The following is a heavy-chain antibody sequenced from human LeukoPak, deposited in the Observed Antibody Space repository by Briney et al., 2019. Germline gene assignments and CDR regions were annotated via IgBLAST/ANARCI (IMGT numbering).Heavy chain of an antibody. CDR1: GFTFSSYS. CDR3: ARGHSGGDAFDI. Sequence: PGGSLRLSCAASGFTFSSYSMNWVRQAPGKGLEWVSYISSGSSTIYYADSVKGRFTISRDNAKNSLYLQMNSLRAEDTAVYYCARGHSGGDAFDIWGQGTMVTVSS. D-gene: IGHD6-25*01. V-gene: IGHV3-48*01. CDR2: ISSGSSTI. J-gene: IGHJ3*02.